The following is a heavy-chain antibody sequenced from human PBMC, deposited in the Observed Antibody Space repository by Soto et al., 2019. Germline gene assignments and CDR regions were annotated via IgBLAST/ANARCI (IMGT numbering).Heavy chain of an antibody. V-gene: IGHV1-18*01. J-gene: IGHJ6*02. CDR2: ISAYNRNT. Sequence: GASVKVSCKASGYTFSSYGISWVRQAPGQGLEWMGWISAYNRNTNYAQELQGRVTMTTDTSTSTAYMELRSLRSDDTAVYYCATSTITIVGVVIDYYYYGMDVWGQVTTGTVAS. CDR1: GYTFSSYG. CDR3: ATSTITIVGVVIDYYYYGMDV. D-gene: IGHD3-3*01.